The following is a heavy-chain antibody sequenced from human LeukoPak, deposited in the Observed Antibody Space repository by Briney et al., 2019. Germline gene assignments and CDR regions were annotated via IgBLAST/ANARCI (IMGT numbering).Heavy chain of an antibody. D-gene: IGHD6-19*01. CDR1: GYTFTSYY. Sequence: ASVKVSCKASGYTFTSYYMHWVRQAPGQGLEWMGIINPSGGSTSYAQKFQGRVTMTRDTSTSTVYMELSSLRSEDTAVYYCARGRGPFYYSVAGTVDYWGQGTLATVSS. V-gene: IGHV1-46*01. CDR3: ARGRGPFYYSVAGTVDY. CDR2: INPSGGST. J-gene: IGHJ4*02.